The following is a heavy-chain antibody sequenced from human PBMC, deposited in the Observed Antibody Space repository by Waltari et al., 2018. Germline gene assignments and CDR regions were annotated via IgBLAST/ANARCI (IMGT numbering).Heavy chain of an antibody. CDR1: GYSFTTSD. D-gene: IGHD6-25*01. V-gene: IGHV1-8*01. J-gene: IGHJ5*02. CDR3: ARNAAAAGHYWFDP. CDR2: INPYNGDT. Sequence: QVQLVQSGVEVKKTGASVKVSCKTSGYSFTTSDINWVRQATGQGLEWMGWINPYNGDTAYAPKFQGRVTFTSNTSISTAYMEINSLSPEDTALYYCARNAAAAGHYWFDPWGQGTLVTVSS.